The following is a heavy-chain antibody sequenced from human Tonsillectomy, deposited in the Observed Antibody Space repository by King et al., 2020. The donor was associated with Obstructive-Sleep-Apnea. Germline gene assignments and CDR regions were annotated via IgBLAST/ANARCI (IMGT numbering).Heavy chain of an antibody. V-gene: IGHV4-39*07. D-gene: IGHD6-19*01. Sequence: LQLQESGPGLGKPSETLSLTCTVSVGSISSSSYYWGWIRQPPGKGLEWIGSIYYSGSTYYNPSLKSRVTISVDTSKNQFSLKLSSVTAADTAVYYCARGSGVAGQGVDYWGQGTLVTVSS. J-gene: IGHJ4*02. CDR2: IYYSGST. CDR3: ARGSGVAGQGVDY. CDR1: VGSISSSSYY.